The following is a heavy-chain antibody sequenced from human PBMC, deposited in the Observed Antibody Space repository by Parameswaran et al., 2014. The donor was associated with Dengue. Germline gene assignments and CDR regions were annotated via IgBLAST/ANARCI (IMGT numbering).Heavy chain of an antibody. CDR2: VSYGST. D-gene: IGHD3-10*01. CDR3: ATLNEYYSGTGLAY. V-gene: IGHV4-4*02. J-gene: IGHJ4*02. Sequence: RWIRQPQEGAGVDCGDVSYGSTTSNPSLKSRVTMSVDKSKNQFSLNLSSVTAADTAVYYCATLNEYYSGTGLAYWGQGTLVTVSS.